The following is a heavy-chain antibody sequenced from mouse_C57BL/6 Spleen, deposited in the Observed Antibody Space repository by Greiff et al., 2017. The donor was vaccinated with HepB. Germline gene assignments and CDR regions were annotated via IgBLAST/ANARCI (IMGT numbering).Heavy chain of an antibody. D-gene: IGHD1-1*01. CDR3: ARDFTTVVESLYFDY. Sequence: QVQLQQSGPELVKPGASVKISCKASGYAFSSSWMNWVKQRPGKGLEWIGRIYPGDGDTNYNGKFKGKATLTADKSSSTAYMQLSSLTSEDSAVYFCARDFTTVVESLYFDYWGQGTTLTVSS. V-gene: IGHV1-82*01. CDR2: IYPGDGDT. CDR1: GYAFSSSW. J-gene: IGHJ2*01.